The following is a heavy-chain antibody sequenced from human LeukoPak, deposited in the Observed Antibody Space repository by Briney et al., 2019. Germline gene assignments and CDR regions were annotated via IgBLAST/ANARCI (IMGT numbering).Heavy chain of an antibody. J-gene: IGHJ4*02. CDR2: IYSGGST. CDR1: GFTVSSNY. CDR3: ARVGYTDTWYSSPPFDY. Sequence: GGSLRLSCAVSGFTVSSNYMSWVRQAPGKGLEWVSIIYSGGSTYYADSVKGRFTISRDNSKNILYLQMNSLRAEGTALYYCARVGYTDTWYSSPPFDYWGQGTLVTVSS. V-gene: IGHV3-66*01. D-gene: IGHD2-15*01.